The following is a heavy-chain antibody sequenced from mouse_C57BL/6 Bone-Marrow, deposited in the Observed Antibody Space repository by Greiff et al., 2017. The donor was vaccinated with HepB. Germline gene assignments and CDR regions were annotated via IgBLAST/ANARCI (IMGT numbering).Heavy chain of an antibody. V-gene: IGHV7-1*01. CDR3: ARDALGVYYAMDY. CDR1: GFTFSDFY. Sequence: EVQGVESGGGLVQSGRSLRLSCATSGFTFSDFYMEWVRQAPGKGLEWIAASRNKANDYTTEYSASVKGRFIVSRDTSQSILYLQMNALRAEDTAIYYCARDALGVYYAMDYWGQGTSVTVSS. J-gene: IGHJ4*01. CDR2: SRNKANDYTT. D-gene: IGHD4-1*01.